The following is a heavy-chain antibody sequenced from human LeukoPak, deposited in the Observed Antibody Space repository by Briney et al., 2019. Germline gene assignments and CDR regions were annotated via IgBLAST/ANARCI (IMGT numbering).Heavy chain of an antibody. D-gene: IGHD2-2*01. V-gene: IGHV3-21*05. CDR2: INSGGDDI. Sequence: PGGSLRLSCAASGFSFSLYAMNWVRQAPGKGLEGISYINSGGDDIHYAASVRGRFTIPRDDAGDTLFLQLSSLRAEDTAVYYCARDTIQPGLIDDWGQGTLVTVSS. CDR3: ARDTIQPGLIDD. J-gene: IGHJ4*02. CDR1: GFSFSLYA.